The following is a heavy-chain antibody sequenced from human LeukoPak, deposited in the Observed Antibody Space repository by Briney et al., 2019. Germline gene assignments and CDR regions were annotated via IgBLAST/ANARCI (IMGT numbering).Heavy chain of an antibody. V-gene: IGHV3-30*18. J-gene: IGHJ2*01. CDR1: GFTFTNYG. Sequence: GGSLRLSCTASGFTFTNYGMHWVRQAPGKGPEWVAVIAYDGSQQYYADSVKGRFSISRDDAKNTLYLQMNSLRAEDTAVYYCAKEDTVMVSNWYFDLWGRGTLVTVSS. D-gene: IGHD5-18*01. CDR3: AKEDTVMVSNWYFDL. CDR2: IAYDGSQQ.